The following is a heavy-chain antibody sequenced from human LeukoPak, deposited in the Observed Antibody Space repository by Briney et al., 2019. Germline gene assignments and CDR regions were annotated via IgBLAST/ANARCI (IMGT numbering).Heavy chain of an antibody. V-gene: IGHV1-69*01. CDR2: IIPIFGTA. CDR3: ARVLVVAATSAFDF. CDR1: GGTFSTYA. D-gene: IGHD2-15*01. Sequence: SVKVSCKPSGGTFSTYAISWWRQAPGQRLEWVGGIIPIFGTANYTQKFQGRVTITADESTSTAYMELSSLRSEDTAVYYCARVLVVAATSAFDFWGQGTMVTVSS. J-gene: IGHJ3*01.